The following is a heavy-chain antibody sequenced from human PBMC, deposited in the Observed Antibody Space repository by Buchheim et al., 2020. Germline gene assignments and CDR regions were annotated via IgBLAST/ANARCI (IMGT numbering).Heavy chain of an antibody. D-gene: IGHD2-2*01. CDR2: IYYSGST. Sequence: QVQLQESGPGLVKPSQTLSLTCTVSGGSISSGGYYWSWIRQHPGKGLEWIGYIYYSGSTYYNPSLKSRVTISVDTSKNQFSLKLSSVTAPDPAVYYFAGERIVAVPAAPEYYFDYWGQGTL. J-gene: IGHJ4*02. CDR3: AGERIVAVPAAPEYYFDY. CDR1: GGSISSGGYY. V-gene: IGHV4-31*03.